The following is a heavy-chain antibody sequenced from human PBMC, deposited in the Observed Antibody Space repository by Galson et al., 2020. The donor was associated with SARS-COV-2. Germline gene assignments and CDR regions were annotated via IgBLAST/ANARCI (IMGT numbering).Heavy chain of an antibody. CDR2: IWYDGSNK. Sequence: GESLKISCAASGFTFSSYGMHWVRQAPGKGLEWVAVIWYDGSNKYYADSVKGRFTISRDNSKNTLYLQMNSLRAEDTAVYYCAKEPQPYDSSGYGPDYWGQGTLVTVSS. CDR1: GFTFSSYG. V-gene: IGHV3-33*06. D-gene: IGHD3-22*01. CDR3: AKEPQPYDSSGYGPDY. J-gene: IGHJ4*02.